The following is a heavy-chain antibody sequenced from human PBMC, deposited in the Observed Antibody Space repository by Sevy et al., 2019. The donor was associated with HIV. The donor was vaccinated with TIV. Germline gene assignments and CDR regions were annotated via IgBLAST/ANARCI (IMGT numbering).Heavy chain of an antibody. V-gene: IGHV4-34*01. CDR3: ARSPPVLVVPGAPSWFDP. J-gene: IGHJ5*02. CDR1: DGSFSGYY. D-gene: IGHD2-2*01. CDR2: INESGTT. Sequence: SETLSLTCAVHDGSFSGYYWNWIRQLPGKGLEWIGEINESGTTYYNPSLKSRVTISVDTSKKQFSLNLNSVTAVDSAVYFCARSPPVLVVPGAPSWFDPWGQGTLVTVSS.